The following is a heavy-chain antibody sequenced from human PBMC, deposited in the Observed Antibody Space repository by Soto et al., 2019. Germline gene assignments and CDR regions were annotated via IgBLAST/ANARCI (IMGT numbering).Heavy chain of an antibody. V-gene: IGHV3-21*01. Sequence: WGFLRLWSVSAGFTFSPYSINWVRQAPGKGLEWVSSISSRSDIYYADSVKGRFTISRDNAKNSVSLQMNSLRAEDTAVYYCAREYTAWPLAYGLDVWGQGTTVTVSS. CDR2: ISSRSDI. CDR3: AREYTAWPLAYGLDV. D-gene: IGHD2-2*02. CDR1: GFTFSPYS. J-gene: IGHJ6*02.